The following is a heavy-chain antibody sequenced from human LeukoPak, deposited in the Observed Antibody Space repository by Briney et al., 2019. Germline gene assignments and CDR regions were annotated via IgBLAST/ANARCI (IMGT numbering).Heavy chain of an antibody. CDR1: GGSFSGYY. CDR3: ARGYSSGFNWFDP. J-gene: IGHJ5*02. V-gene: IGHV4-34*01. D-gene: IGHD6-19*01. CDR2: INHSGST. Sequence: SETLSLTCAVYGGSFSGYYWSWIRQPPGKGLEWIGEINHSGSTNYNPSLKSRATISVDTSKNQFSLKLSSVTAADTAVYYCARGYSSGFNWFDPWGQGTLVTVSS.